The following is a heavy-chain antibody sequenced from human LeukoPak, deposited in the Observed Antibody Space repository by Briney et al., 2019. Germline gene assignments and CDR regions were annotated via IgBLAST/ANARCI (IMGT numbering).Heavy chain of an antibody. J-gene: IGHJ4*02. CDR2: ISYDGSNK. CDR3: AKDESRDGYNLGAADY. CDR1: GFTFSSFG. V-gene: IGHV3-30*18. Sequence: GGSLRLSCAASGFTFSSFGMHCVRQAPGKGLEWVAVISYDGSNKYYADSVKGRFTISRDNSKNTLYLQMNSLRAEDTAVYYCAKDESRDGYNLGAADYWGQGTLVTVSS. D-gene: IGHD5-24*01.